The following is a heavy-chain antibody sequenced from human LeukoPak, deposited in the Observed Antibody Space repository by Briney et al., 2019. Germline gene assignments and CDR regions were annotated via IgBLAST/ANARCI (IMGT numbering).Heavy chain of an antibody. CDR2: IRNKANSYAT. CDR1: GFTFSGSD. J-gene: IGHJ4*02. CDR3: TTLDFDY. Sequence: PGGSLRLSCAASGFTFSGSDMHWVRQASGKGLEWVGRIRNKANSYATAYAASVKGRFTISRDDSKNTAYLQMNSLKTEDTAVCYCTTLDFDYWGQGTLVTVSS. V-gene: IGHV3-73*01.